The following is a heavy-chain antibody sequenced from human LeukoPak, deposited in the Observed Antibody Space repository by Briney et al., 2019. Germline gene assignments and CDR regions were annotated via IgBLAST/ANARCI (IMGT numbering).Heavy chain of an antibody. Sequence: PGGSLRLSCAASGFTFDDYAMHWVRQAPGKGLEWVSGISWNSGSIGYADSVKGRFTISRDNAKNSLYLQMNSLRAEDTALYYCAKIAVSSGHYDYWGQGTLVTASS. CDR1: GFTFDDYA. CDR3: AKIAVSSGHYDY. J-gene: IGHJ4*02. D-gene: IGHD6-19*01. V-gene: IGHV3-9*01. CDR2: ISWNSGSI.